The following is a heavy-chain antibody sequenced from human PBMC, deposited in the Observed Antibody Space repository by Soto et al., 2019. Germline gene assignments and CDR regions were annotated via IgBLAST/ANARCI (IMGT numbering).Heavy chain of an antibody. CDR1: GDTFRKYD. D-gene: IGHD4-17*01. CDR2: MNPRSGNT. J-gene: IGHJ5*01. V-gene: IGHV1-8*01. CDR3: TRARGTETFDF. Sequence: GASVKVSCKASGDTFRKYDIHCVRLATGHGLEWMGWMNPRSGNTGYAQKFRGRVTMTRNTAMNTANMELSSLTYEDTAIYFCTRARGTETFDFWGQGSRVTVSS.